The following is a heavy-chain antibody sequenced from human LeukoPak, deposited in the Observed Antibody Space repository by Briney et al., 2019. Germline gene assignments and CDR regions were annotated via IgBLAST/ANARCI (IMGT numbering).Heavy chain of an antibody. J-gene: IGHJ4*02. CDR2: LSTNDRTI. CDR3: ARGLLRSFVSGY. D-gene: IGHD1-26*01. Sequence: PGGSLRLSCTASGFPFSDYSMNWFRQAPGKGPEWVSYLSTNDRTIYYADSVKGRFTISRDNAKNSLYLQMNSLRVENTAVYYCARGLLRSFVSGYWGQGTLVTVSS. CDR1: GFPFSDYS. V-gene: IGHV3-48*04.